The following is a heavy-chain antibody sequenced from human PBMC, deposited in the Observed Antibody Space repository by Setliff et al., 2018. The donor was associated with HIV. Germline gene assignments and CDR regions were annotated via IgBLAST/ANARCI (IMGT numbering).Heavy chain of an antibody. CDR2: IHTTGST. J-gene: IGHJ5*02. D-gene: IGHD3-16*01. CDR3: AKRTFGSGRLDP. CDR1: GDSISSGSYY. V-gene: IGHV4-61*09. Sequence: KSSETLSLTCSVSGDSISSGSYYWSWIRLPAGKGLEWIGQIHTTGSTNYNPSLKSRVTISMDTPKNQFSLNLNSVTATDTAVYYCAKRTFGSGRLDPWGQGTLVTVSS.